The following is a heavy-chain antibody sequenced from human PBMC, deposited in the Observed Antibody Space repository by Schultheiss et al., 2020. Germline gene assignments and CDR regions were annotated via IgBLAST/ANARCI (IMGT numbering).Heavy chain of an antibody. Sequence: GESLKISCKASGYTFTSYDINWVRQATGQGLEWMGWISAYNAKTKYAQNFQGRVTMTTDTSTSTAYMELRSLRSDDTAVYYCASHEARGYSGYDQNVDYYYYMDVWGKGTTVTVSS. CDR2: ISAYNAKT. CDR1: GYTFTSYD. J-gene: IGHJ6*03. D-gene: IGHD5-12*01. CDR3: ASHEARGYSGYDQNVDYYYYMDV. V-gene: IGHV1-18*01.